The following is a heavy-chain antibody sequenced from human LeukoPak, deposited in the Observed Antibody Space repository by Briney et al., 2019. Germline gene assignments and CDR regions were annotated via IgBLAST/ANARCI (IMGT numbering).Heavy chain of an antibody. CDR2: IKQDGSET. D-gene: IGHD2-2*01. CDR1: GFAFSISW. V-gene: IGHV3-7*01. J-gene: IGHJ6*03. Sequence: GGSLRLSCAASGFAFSISWMSWVRQAPGKGLEWVANIKQDGSETYYVDSLKGRFTVSRDNAKNSVYLQMNNLRAEDTAVYYCARRAPGYCITTSCPDTYYYYYYMDVWGKGTTVTVSS. CDR3: ARRAPGYCITTSCPDTYYYYYYMDV.